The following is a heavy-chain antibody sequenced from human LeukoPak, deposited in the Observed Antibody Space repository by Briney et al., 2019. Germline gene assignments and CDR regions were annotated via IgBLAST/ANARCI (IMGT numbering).Heavy chain of an antibody. CDR3: ARDPGDSSDPYYYYGMDV. CDR2: ISGSSAHI. Sequence: PGGSLRLSCAAPGFTFASYSIHWVRQAPGKGLEWVSSISGSSAHIYYADSVKGRFTISRDYAKSSVYLQMNSLRAEDTAVYYCARDPGDSSDPYYYYGMDVWGQGTTVTVSS. J-gene: IGHJ6*02. D-gene: IGHD3-22*01. CDR1: GFTFASYS. V-gene: IGHV3-21*06.